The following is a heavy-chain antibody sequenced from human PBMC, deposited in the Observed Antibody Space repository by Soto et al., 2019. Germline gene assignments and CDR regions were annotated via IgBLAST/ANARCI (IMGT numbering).Heavy chain of an antibody. J-gene: IGHJ4*02. Sequence: SETLSLTCTVSGGSFTSGDYCWSWIRQPPGRGLEWIGYIYNSGSAYYNPSLKSRVTISVDTSKNQFSLKLNSITAADTAVYYCARAGGIQVWSEIDYWGQGILVTVSS. CDR1: GGSFTSGDYC. CDR3: ARAGGIQVWSEIDY. V-gene: IGHV4-30-4*01. D-gene: IGHD5-18*01. CDR2: IYNSGSA.